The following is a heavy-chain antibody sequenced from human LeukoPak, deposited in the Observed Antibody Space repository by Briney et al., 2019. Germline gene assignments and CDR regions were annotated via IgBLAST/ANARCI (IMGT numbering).Heavy chain of an antibody. V-gene: IGHV4-59*02. Sequence: PSETLSLTCTVSGDSVSIYYWSWIRQPPGKGLEWIGYIYYPGTTNYNPSLKSRVTISVDTSKNQFSLRLSSVTAADTAVYYCARGGFYCGGDCYVDYWGQGTLVTVSS. CDR1: GDSVSIYY. CDR3: ARGGFYCGGDCYVDY. CDR2: IYYPGTT. J-gene: IGHJ4*02. D-gene: IGHD2-21*02.